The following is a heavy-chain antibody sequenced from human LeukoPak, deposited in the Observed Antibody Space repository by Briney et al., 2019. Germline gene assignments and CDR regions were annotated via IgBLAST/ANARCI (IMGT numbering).Heavy chain of an antibody. V-gene: IGHV4-61*01. D-gene: IGHD3-10*01. CDR2: IYYSGST. CDR3: ARDYRNYYGSGSYYEIFDY. CDR1: GGSISSSNW. J-gene: IGHJ4*02. Sequence: PSETLSLTCTVSGGSISSSNWWGWIRQPPGKGPEWIGYIYYSGSTNYNPSLKSRVTISVDTSKNQFSLKLSSVTAADTAVYYCARDYRNYYGSGSYYEIFDYWGQGTLVTVSS.